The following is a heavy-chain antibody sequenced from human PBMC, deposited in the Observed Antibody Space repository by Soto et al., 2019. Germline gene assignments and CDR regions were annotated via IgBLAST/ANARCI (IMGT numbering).Heavy chain of an antibody. CDR3: ARVEMATMGWFDP. CDR1: GGTFSSYA. J-gene: IGHJ5*02. Sequence: QVQLVQSGAEVKKPGSSGKVSCKASGGTFSSYAISWVRQAPGQGLEWMGGIIPIFGTANYAQKFQGRVTITADESTSKAYMELSSLRSEDTAVYYCARVEMATMGWFDPWGQGTLVTVSS. CDR2: IIPIFGTA. V-gene: IGHV1-69*12. D-gene: IGHD5-12*01.